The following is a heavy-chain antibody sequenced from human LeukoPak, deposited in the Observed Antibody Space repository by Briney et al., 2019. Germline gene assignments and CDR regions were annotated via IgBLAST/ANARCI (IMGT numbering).Heavy chain of an antibody. D-gene: IGHD2-21*01. V-gene: IGHV1-2*02. Sequence: VASVKVSCKASGYTFIDYYVHWVRQAPGQGPEWMGWIKGKRGDTRSAQKFQGRVTMTSDTSISTTYMELSSLKSDDTAVYYCAASPNRDYFDHWGQGTLVTVSS. CDR2: IKGKRGDT. CDR1: GYTFIDYY. CDR3: AASPNRDYFDH. J-gene: IGHJ4*02.